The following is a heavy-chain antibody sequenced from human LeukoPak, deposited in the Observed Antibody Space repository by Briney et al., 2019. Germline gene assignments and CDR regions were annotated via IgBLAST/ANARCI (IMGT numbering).Heavy chain of an antibody. D-gene: IGHD3-10*01. CDR2: IYYSGST. CDR1: GGSVSSGSYY. CDR3: ARARITMVRGGFYGMDV. J-gene: IGHJ6*04. Sequence: PSETLSLTCTVSGGSVSSGSYYWSWIRQPPGKGLEWIGYIYYSGSTNYNPSLKSRVTISVDTSKNQFSLKLSSETAADTAVYYCARARITMVRGGFYGMDVWGKGTTVTVSS. V-gene: IGHV4-61*01.